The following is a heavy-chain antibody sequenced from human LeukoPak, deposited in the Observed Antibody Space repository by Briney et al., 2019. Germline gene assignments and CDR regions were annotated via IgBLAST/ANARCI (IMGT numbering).Heavy chain of an antibody. CDR3: ARVKAVAGTLPHLLDY. CDR2: INHRGGT. Sequence: SETLSLTCAVYGGSFSGYYWSWTRQPPGKGLEWIGEINHRGGTNYNPPLKSRLTISKDKFKNQFSLKLTSVTVADTAVYFCARVKAVAGTLPHLLDYWGQGTLVTVSS. J-gene: IGHJ4*01. CDR1: GGSFSGYY. D-gene: IGHD6-19*01. V-gene: IGHV4-34*01.